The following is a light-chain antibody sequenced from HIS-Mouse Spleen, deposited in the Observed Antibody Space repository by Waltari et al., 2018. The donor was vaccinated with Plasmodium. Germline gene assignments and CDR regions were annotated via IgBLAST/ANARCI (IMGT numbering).Light chain of an antibody. V-gene: IGKV1-9*01. CDR2: AAS. Sequence: DIQLTQSPSFLSASAGDRVTITCRASQGISSYLAWYQQKPGKAPKLLIYAASTLQSGVPSRFSGSGSGTEFTLTISSLQPEDFATYYCQQYNSYSWTFGQGTKVEIK. J-gene: IGKJ1*01. CDR3: QQYNSYSWT. CDR1: QGISSY.